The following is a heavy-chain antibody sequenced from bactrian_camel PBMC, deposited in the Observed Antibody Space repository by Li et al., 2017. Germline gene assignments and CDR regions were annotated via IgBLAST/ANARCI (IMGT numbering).Heavy chain of an antibody. D-gene: IGHD6*01. Sequence: VQLVESGGGLVQPGGSLVLSCAASGFTFSIYAMSWVRQAPGKEREPVSIISRDGTTTYADSVKGRFTISQDSAGNTVFLQMNNLQPEDTSMYYCAAAKYGYPWTVPLQSDAYNYWGQGTQVTVS. CDR3: AAAKYGYPWTVPLQSDAYNY. V-gene: IGHV3S40*01. CDR2: ISRDGTT. J-gene: IGHJ4*01. CDR1: GFTFSIYA.